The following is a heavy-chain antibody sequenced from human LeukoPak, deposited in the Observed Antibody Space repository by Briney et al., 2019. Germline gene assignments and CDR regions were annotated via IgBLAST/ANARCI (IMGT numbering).Heavy chain of an antibody. CDR3: AREGGAVAVLLWAFDI. CDR1: GYTFPSYG. J-gene: IGHJ3*02. Sequence: GGWVKVSFKASGYTFPSYGISWVRQAPGQGVAWMGWISAYNGNTNYAQKLQGRVTMTTDTSTSKASMELRRLRSDDTAVYYCAREGGAVAVLLWAFDIWGQGTMVTVSS. V-gene: IGHV1-18*01. CDR2: ISAYNGNT. D-gene: IGHD6-19*01.